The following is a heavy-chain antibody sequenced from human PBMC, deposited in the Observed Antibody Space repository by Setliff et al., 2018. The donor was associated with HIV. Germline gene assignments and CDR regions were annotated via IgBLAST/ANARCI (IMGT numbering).Heavy chain of an antibody. Sequence: PSETLSLTCTVSGGSISSGYYYWTWIRQPAGKGLEWIGRIYTTGSTNYSPSLKSRVTISLDTSKNQFSLKLTSVTAADTAVYYCSTYGYGISDAFDIWGRGTMGT. V-gene: IGHV4-61*02. CDR1: GGSISSGYYY. CDR3: STYGYGISDAFDI. D-gene: IGHD5-18*01. J-gene: IGHJ3*02. CDR2: IYTTGST.